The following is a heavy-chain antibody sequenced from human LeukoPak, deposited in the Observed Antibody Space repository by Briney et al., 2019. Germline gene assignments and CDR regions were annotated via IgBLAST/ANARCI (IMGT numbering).Heavy chain of an antibody. Sequence: GESLKISCKGSGSSFISYWIGWVRQMPGKGLEWMGIINPGDSDTRYSPSFQGQVTISADKSISTTYLQWGSLKASDTAMYYCARSISSGWSYINYWGQGTLVTVSS. J-gene: IGHJ4*02. CDR3: ARSISSGWSYINY. CDR2: INPGDSDT. V-gene: IGHV5-51*01. CDR1: GSSFISYW. D-gene: IGHD6-19*01.